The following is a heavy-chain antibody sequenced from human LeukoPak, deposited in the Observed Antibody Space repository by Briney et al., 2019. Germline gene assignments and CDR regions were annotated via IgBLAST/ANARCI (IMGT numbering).Heavy chain of an antibody. Sequence: SETLSLTCSVSGGFNTHYYWSWIRQPPGKGLEWIGYFYHSASTNYNPSLKSRVTISVDTSKDHFTLKLSSVTAADTAVYYCARGQWLPVFDFWGQGTLVTVSS. J-gene: IGHJ4*02. V-gene: IGHV4-59*01. CDR1: GGFNTHYY. D-gene: IGHD3-22*01. CDR3: ARGQWLPVFDF. CDR2: FYHSAST.